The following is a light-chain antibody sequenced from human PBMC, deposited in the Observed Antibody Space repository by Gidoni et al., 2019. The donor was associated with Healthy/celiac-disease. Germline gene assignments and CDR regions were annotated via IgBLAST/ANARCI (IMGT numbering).Light chain of an antibody. V-gene: IGLV3-1*01. Sequence: SYELTQPPSVSVSPAQTASITCSGDKLGDKYAYWYQQKPGQSPVVVIYHDSKRPSGIPARFSGSNSGNTATLTVSGTQAMDEADYYCQAWDSSNVVFGGGTKLTVL. CDR2: HDS. CDR3: QAWDSSNVV. J-gene: IGLJ2*01. CDR1: KLGDKY.